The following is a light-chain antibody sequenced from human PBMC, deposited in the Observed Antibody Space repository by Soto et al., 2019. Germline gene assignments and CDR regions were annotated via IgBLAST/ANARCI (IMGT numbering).Light chain of an antibody. CDR3: MQALQLRT. J-gene: IGKJ1*01. CDR1: QSLLHTNGYNY. V-gene: IGKV2-28*01. Sequence: ESVMTQSPLSLPVTPGEPASISCRSSQSLLHTNGYNYLDWYLQKPGQSPQLLIYLGSNRASGVPERFSGSGSGTDFTLKITRLEAEDVGVYYCMQALQLRTFGQGTKVEIK. CDR2: LGS.